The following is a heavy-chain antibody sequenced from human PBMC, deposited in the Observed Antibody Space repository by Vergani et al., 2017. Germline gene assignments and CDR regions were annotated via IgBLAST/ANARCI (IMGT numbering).Heavy chain of an antibody. CDR2: IIPIFGTA. D-gene: IGHD6-13*01. Sequence: QVQLVPSGAEVKTPGASVKVSCKASGGTFSSYAISWVRQAPGQGLEWMGGIIPIFGTANYAQKFQGRVTITADESTSTAYMELSSLRSEDTAVYYCARQNQAAAGPTYFDYWGQGTLVTVSS. V-gene: IGHV1-69*13. J-gene: IGHJ4*02. CDR3: ARQNQAAAGPTYFDY. CDR1: GGTFSSYA.